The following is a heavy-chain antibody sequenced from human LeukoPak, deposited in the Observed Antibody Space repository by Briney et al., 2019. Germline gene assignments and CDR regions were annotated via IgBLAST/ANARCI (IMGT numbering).Heavy chain of an antibody. CDR2: IRYDGSNK. CDR3: AKVGDSSSQHYYYYYYMDV. V-gene: IGHV3-30*02. J-gene: IGHJ6*03. Sequence: GGSLRLSCAASGFTFSSYGMHWVRQAPGKGLEWVAFIRYDGSNKYYADSAKGRFTISRDNSKNTLYLQMNSLRAEDTAVFYCAKVGDSSSQHYYYYYYMDVWGKGTTVTVSS. CDR1: GFTFSSYG. D-gene: IGHD6-6*01.